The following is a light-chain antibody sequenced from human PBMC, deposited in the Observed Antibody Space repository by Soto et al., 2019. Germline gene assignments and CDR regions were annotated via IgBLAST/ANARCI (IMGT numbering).Light chain of an antibody. J-gene: IGLJ1*01. CDR1: NIGSKS. CDR2: YDS. CDR3: QVWDSSSDHYV. Sequence: SSELTQPPSVSVAPGKTARITCGGNNIGSKSVHWYQQKPGQAPVLVIYYDSDRPSGIPERFSGSNSANTATLTISRVEAGDEADYYCQVWDSSSDHYVFGTGTKLTVL. V-gene: IGLV3-21*04.